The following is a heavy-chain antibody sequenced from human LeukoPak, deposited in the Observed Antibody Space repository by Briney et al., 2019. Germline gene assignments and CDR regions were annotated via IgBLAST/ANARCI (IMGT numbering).Heavy chain of an antibody. CDR2: IFYSGRT. D-gene: IGHD3-16*01. V-gene: IGHV4-59*08. J-gene: IGHJ3*02. Sequence: SETLSLTCTVSGGSISSYWWSWIRQPPGKGLEYIGYIFYSGRTNYNPSPKSRVTISVDTSKIHFSLRLSSVTAADTAVYYCARRGGGHAFDIWGQGTMVTVSS. CDR3: ARRGGGHAFDI. CDR1: GGSISSYW.